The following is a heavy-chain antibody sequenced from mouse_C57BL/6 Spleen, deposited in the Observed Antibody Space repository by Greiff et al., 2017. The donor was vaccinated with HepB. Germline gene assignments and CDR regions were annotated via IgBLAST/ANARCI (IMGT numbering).Heavy chain of an antibody. J-gene: IGHJ2*01. Sequence: QVQLQQPGAELVKPGDSVKLSCKASGYTFTSYWMHWVKQRPGRGLEWIGRIDPNSGGTKYNEKFKSKATLTVDKPSSTAYVQLSSLTSEDSAVYYCARREGNWVFDYWGQGTTLTVSS. V-gene: IGHV1-72*01. CDR2: IDPNSGGT. D-gene: IGHD4-1*01. CDR3: ARREGNWVFDY. CDR1: GYTFTSYW.